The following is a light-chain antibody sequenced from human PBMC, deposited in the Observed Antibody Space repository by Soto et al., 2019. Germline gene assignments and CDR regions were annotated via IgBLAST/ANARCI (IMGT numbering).Light chain of an antibody. CDR2: RAS. CDR1: QSISSN. J-gene: IGKJ1*01. CDR3: HQYENWPQT. Sequence: EIVMTQSPATLSVSPGERATLSCRASQSISSNLAWYQQKLGQAPRLLIYRASTRATGIPARFSGSGSGTEFTLTISSRQSEDFALYYCHQYENWPQTFGQGTKVEI. V-gene: IGKV3-15*01.